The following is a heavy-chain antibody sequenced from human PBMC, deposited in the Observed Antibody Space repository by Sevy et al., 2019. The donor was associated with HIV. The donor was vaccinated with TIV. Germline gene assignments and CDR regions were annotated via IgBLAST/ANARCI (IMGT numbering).Heavy chain of an antibody. D-gene: IGHD3-22*01. Sequence: ASVKVSCKVSGSTLTNLSMHWVRQAPGKGLEWMGTFDPEDGETIYAQKFQVRVTMTEDTSTDTAYMELSSLRSEDTAVYYCATSPDYYDSSRDAFDIWGQGTMVTVSS. J-gene: IGHJ3*02. CDR2: FDPEDGET. V-gene: IGHV1-24*01. CDR1: GSTLTNLS. CDR3: ATSPDYYDSSRDAFDI.